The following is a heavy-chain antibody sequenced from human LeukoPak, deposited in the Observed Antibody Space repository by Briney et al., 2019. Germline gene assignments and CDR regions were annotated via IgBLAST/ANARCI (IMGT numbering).Heavy chain of an antibody. D-gene: IGHD6-6*01. Sequence: GVSVKVSCKSSGYTFTCYYMHWVRQAPGQGLEWMGWINPNNGDTKFAQNFQGRVTLTRDMSITTAYMEINRLSSDDTAVYYCVRDQIAAPDHFDYWGQGTVVIVST. V-gene: IGHV1-2*02. CDR1: GYTFTCYY. CDR2: INPNNGDT. J-gene: IGHJ4*02. CDR3: VRDQIAAPDHFDY.